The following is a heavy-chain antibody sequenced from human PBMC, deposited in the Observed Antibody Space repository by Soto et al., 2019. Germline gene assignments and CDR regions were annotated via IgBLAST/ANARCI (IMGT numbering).Heavy chain of an antibody. V-gene: IGHV2-70*04. CDR2: IDWDGDK. CDR1: GFSLSTNEMR. CDR3: ARSPYCSGGHCYPHGPFDI. Sequence: SGPTLVNPTQTLTLTCTFSGFSLSTNEMRVTWIRQPPGKALEWLARIDWDGDKFYSTSLKTRLTISKDTSKNQVVLTMTNMDPVDTAACYCARSPYCSGGHCYPHGPFDIWGQGTLVTVS. J-gene: IGHJ3*02. D-gene: IGHD2-15*01.